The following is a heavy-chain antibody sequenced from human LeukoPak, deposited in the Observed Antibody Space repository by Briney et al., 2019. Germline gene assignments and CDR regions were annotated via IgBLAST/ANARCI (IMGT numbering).Heavy chain of an antibody. V-gene: IGHV4-4*07. D-gene: IGHD6-6*01. Sequence: PSETLSLTCTVSGGSISSYNWSWIRQPLGKGLEWIWRIYSSGSTNYKPPLKSRVTMSVDTSKNQFPLKLSSVTAANTAVYYCARGEEPYSSSSDYYYYMDVWGKETTVTVPS. CDR2: IYSSGST. CDR1: GGSISSYN. J-gene: IGHJ6*03. CDR3: ARGEEPYSSSSDYYYYMDV.